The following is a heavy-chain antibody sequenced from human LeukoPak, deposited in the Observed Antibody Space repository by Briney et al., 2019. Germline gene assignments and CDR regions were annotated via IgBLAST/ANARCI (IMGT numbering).Heavy chain of an antibody. Sequence: PSETLSLTCTVSGGSISSDNYYWGWIRQSPGMGLEWIGYIFHSGSTYYNPSLKSRITISIDTSRNQFSLKLRSVTAADTAVFYCARNIQNRGFDLWGQGTLVTVSS. J-gene: IGHJ4*02. CDR2: IFHSGST. D-gene: IGHD1-14*01. V-gene: IGHV4-30-4*01. CDR1: GGSISSDNYY. CDR3: ARNIQNRGFDL.